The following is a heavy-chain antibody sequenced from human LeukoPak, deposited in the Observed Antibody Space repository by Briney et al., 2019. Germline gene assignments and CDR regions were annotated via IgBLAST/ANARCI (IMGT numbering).Heavy chain of an antibody. CDR3: ARRGSGSSWFNWFDP. CDR2: IYPGDSDT. Sequence: GESLKISCKGSGYSFTSYWIGWVRQMPGKGLEWMGIIYPGDSDTRYSPSFQGQVTISADKSISTAYLPWSSLKASDTAMYYCARRGSGSSWFNWFDPWGQGTLVTVSP. J-gene: IGHJ5*02. CDR1: GYSFTSYW. D-gene: IGHD6-13*01. V-gene: IGHV5-51*01.